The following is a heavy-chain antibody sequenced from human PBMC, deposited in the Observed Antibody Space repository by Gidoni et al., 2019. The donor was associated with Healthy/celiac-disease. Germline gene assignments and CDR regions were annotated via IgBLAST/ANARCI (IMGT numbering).Heavy chain of an antibody. CDR3: ARWDYYDSSGSPP. CDR1: GCSISSGGYY. CDR2: IYYSGST. J-gene: IGHJ5*02. D-gene: IGHD3-22*01. V-gene: IGHV4-31*03. Sequence: QVQLQESGPGLVKPSQTLSLPCTVSGCSISSGGYYWSWIRPHPGKVLEWLGYIYYSGSTYYNPSLKSRVTRSVDTSKNQFSLKLSSVTAADTAVYYCARWDYYDSSGSPPWGQGTLVTVSS.